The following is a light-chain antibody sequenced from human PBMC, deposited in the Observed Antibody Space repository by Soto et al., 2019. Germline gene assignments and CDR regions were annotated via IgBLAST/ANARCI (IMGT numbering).Light chain of an antibody. CDR1: QSVLYSSNNKNH. CDR2: WAS. CDR3: QQYYNSPLT. V-gene: IGKV4-1*01. J-gene: IGKJ4*01. Sequence: DIVMTQSPDSLAVSLGERATINCKSSQSVLYSSNNKNHLAWYQQKPGQPPKLLIYWASTRESGVPDRFSGSGSGTDFTLTISSLQAEDVAVYYCQQYYNSPLTFGGGTKVEIK.